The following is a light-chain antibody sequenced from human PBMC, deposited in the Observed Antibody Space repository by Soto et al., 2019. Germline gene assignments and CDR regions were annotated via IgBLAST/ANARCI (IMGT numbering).Light chain of an antibody. CDR3: QQYGDSPWT. CDR1: QSINSN. J-gene: IGKJ1*01. Sequence: TQSPSTLSVSPGDRATLSCRASQSINSNLAWYQQQPGQAPRLLIYGASNRATGIPDRFSGSGSGTDFTLTISRLEPEDFAVYYCQQYGDSPWTFGQGTKVDIK. CDR2: GAS. V-gene: IGKV3-20*01.